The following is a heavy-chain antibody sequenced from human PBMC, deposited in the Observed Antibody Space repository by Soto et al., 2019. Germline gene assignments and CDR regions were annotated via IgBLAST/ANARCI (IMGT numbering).Heavy chain of an antibody. Sequence: QITLKESGPTLVKPTQTLTLTCTFSGFSLSSTRMAVGWIRQPPGKALEWLALIYWDDDKRYSPFLKSRLTIAKDPSKNRVVLTMSNRDPVDTARYYCAHIVVAGLGYYFDYWGQGTLVTVSS. CDR3: AHIVVAGLGYYFDY. V-gene: IGHV2-5*02. CDR2: IYWDDDK. D-gene: IGHD6-19*01. J-gene: IGHJ4*02. CDR1: GFSLSSTRMA.